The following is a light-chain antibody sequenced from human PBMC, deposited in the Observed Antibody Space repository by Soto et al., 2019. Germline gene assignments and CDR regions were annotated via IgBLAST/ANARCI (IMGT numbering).Light chain of an antibody. V-gene: IGKV3-11*01. Sequence: EIVLTQSPGTLSLSPGEGATLSCRASQSIRNYLAWYQQKPGQAPRLLIYDASNRATGIPARFSGSGSGTDFSLTISSLEPEDSGVYYCQQRNDWVTFGGGTKVEIK. CDR3: QQRNDWVT. CDR1: QSIRNY. J-gene: IGKJ4*01. CDR2: DAS.